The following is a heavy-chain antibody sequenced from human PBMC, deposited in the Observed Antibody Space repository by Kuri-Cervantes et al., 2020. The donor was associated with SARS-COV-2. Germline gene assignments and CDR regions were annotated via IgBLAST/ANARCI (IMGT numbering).Heavy chain of an antibody. CDR2: IYYSGST. CDR3: GRQASDWHIDY. V-gene: IGHV4-39*01. Sequence: SETLSLTCTVSGGSISSYYWGWIRQPPGKGLEWIGSIYYSGSTYYNPSLKSRVTISVDTSKNQFSLKLSSVTAADTAVYYCGRQASDWHIDYWGQGTLVTVSS. J-gene: IGHJ4*02. CDR1: GGSISSYY. D-gene: IGHD3-9*01.